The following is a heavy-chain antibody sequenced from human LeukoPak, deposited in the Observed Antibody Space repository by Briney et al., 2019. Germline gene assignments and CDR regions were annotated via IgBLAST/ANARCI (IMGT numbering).Heavy chain of an antibody. CDR2: IYYSGNT. CDR1: GGSISSSSYY. CDR3: AREWRYCSSTSCYDTVDV. V-gene: IGHV4-39*07. J-gene: IGHJ3*01. D-gene: IGHD2-2*01. Sequence: SETLSLTCTVSGGSISSSSYYWGWIRQPPGKGLEWIVSIYYSGNTNYNPSLKSRVIISIDTSKNQFSLKLNSVTAADTAVYYCAREWRYCSSTSCYDTVDVWGQGTMVTVSS.